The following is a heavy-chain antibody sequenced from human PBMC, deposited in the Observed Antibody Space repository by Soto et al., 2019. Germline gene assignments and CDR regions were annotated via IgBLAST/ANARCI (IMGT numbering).Heavy chain of an antibody. CDR1: GFTVSSNY. D-gene: IGHD4-4*01. Sequence: PGGSLRLSCAASGFTVSSNYMSWVRQAPGKGLEWVSVIYSGGSTFYADSVKGRFTISRDNSKNMVSLQMSSLRAEDTAIYYCAKRRDGYSFDYWGQGALVTVSA. CDR3: AKRRDGYSFDY. CDR2: IYSGGST. J-gene: IGHJ4*02. V-gene: IGHV3-53*01.